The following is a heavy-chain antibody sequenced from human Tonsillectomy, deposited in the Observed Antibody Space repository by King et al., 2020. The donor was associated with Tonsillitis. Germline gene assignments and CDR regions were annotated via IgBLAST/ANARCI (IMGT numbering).Heavy chain of an antibody. Sequence: VTLKESGPALVKPTQTLTLTCTFSGFSLSTSALCVSWIRQPPGKALEWLALIDWDDDKYYITSLKTRLTISKDTSKNQVVLTMTNMDPVDTATYYCARISNDFWSGYADYWGQGTLVTVSS. CDR1: GFSLSTSALC. J-gene: IGHJ4*02. CDR2: IDWDDDK. D-gene: IGHD3-3*01. V-gene: IGHV2-70*01. CDR3: ARISNDFWSGYADY.